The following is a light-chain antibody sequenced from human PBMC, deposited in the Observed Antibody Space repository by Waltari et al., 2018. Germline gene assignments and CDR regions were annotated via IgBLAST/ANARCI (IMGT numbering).Light chain of an antibody. CDR3: QHHVRLPAT. Sequence: IVLTQSPGTLSLSPGGRATLSCRASQNIGHYLAWYQQKPGQAPRLLIYGTSTRAAGIPDRFSGIGSGADFSLTISRLEPEDFAVYYCQHHVRLPATFGQGTKV. J-gene: IGKJ1*01. V-gene: IGKV3-20*01. CDR2: GTS. CDR1: QNIGHY.